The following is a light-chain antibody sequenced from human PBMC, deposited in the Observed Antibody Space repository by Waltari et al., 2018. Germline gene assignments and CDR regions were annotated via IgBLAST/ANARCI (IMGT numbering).Light chain of an antibody. Sequence: QSALTQPASVSGSPGQSITISCTGTSSDVGGYNSVSWYQDHPGQAPKVIIYDVSDRPSGISARFSGSKSGNTASLTISGLQAEDEADYYCSSQSSDNVVLFGRGTKLTVL. CDR2: DVS. V-gene: IGLV2-14*03. J-gene: IGLJ2*01. CDR1: SSDVGGYNS. CDR3: SSQSSDNVVL.